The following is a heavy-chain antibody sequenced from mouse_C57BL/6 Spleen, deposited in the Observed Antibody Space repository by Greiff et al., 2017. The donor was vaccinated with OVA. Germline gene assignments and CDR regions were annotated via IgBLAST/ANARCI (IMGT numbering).Heavy chain of an antibody. D-gene: IGHD4-1*01. CDR2: INPYNGGT. CDR3: AVTGTRDWYFEV. J-gene: IGHJ1*03. CDR1: GYTFTDYY. Sequence: VQLKQSGPVLVKPGASVKMSCKASGYTFTDYYMNWVKQSHGKSLEWIGVINPYNGGTSYNQKFKGKATLTVDKSSSTAYMELNSLTSEDSAVDYCAVTGTRDWYFEVWGTGTTVTVSS. V-gene: IGHV1-19*01.